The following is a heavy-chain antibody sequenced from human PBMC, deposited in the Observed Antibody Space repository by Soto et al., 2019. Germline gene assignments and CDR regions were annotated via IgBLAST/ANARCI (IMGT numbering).Heavy chain of an antibody. Sequence: QLQLQESGPGLVKPSETLSLTCTVSGGSISSSSYYWGWIRQPPGKGLEWIGSIYYSGSTYYNPALKSRVTISVDTSKNQFSLKLSSVTAADTAVYYCARREKRGPILTFDYWGQGTLVTVSS. J-gene: IGHJ4*02. CDR2: IYYSGST. V-gene: IGHV4-39*01. CDR1: GGSISSSSYY. D-gene: IGHD3-3*01. CDR3: ARREKRGPILTFDY.